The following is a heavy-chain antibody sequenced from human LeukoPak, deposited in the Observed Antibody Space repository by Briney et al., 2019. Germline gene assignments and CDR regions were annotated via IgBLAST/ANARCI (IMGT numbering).Heavy chain of an antibody. Sequence: GGSLRLSCAASGFTFSSYGMHWVRQAPGKGLEWVAVIWYGGSNKYYADSVKGRFTISRDNSKNTLYLQMNSLRAEDTAVYYCARDLGRAAVVVVAATYLNRSGMDVWGQGTTVTVSS. CDR3: ARDLGRAAVVVVAATYLNRSGMDV. CDR2: IWYGGSNK. CDR1: GFTFSSYG. J-gene: IGHJ6*02. V-gene: IGHV3-33*01. D-gene: IGHD2-15*01.